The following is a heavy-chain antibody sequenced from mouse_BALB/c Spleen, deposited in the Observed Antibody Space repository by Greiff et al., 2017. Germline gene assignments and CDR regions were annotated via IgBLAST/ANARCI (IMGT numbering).Heavy chain of an antibody. Sequence: EVQLQQSGPELVKPGASVKISCKASGYTFTDYNMHWVKQSHGKSLEWIGYIYPYNGGTGYNQKFKSKATLTVDNSSSTAYMELRSLTSEDSAVYYCASRRSWYFDVWGAGTTVTVSS. CDR2: IYPYNGGT. CDR3: ASRRSWYFDV. V-gene: IGHV1S29*02. J-gene: IGHJ1*01. CDR1: GYTFTDYN.